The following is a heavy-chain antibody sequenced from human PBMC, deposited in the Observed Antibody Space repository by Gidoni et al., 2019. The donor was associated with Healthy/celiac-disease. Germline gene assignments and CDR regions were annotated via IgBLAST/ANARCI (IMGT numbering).Heavy chain of an antibody. CDR2: ISSSSSYL. D-gene: IGHD6-13*01. CDR3: ARMSSSWYEGSSYFDY. CDR1: GFTVSSYS. J-gene: IGHJ4*02. V-gene: IGHV3-21*01. Sequence: EVQLVESGGGLVKTGGSLRLSCAAYGFTVSSYSMNWGRQAPGKGLEWVSSISSSSSYLYYADSVKGRFTISRDNAKNSLYLQMNSLRAEDTAVYYCARMSSSWYEGSSYFDYWGQGTLVTVSS.